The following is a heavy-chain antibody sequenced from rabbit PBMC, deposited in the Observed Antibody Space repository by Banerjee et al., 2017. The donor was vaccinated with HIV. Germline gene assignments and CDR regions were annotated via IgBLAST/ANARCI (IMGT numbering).Heavy chain of an antibody. CDR1: SSYW. D-gene: IGHD2-1*01. Sequence: SSYWMCWVRQAPGKGLEWIACITTTSIKTYYATWAKGRFTISKTSSTTVTLQMTSLTAADTATYFCARDHGGDGVFYFDLWGPGTLVTVS. V-gene: IGHV1S45*01. J-gene: IGHJ4*01. CDR2: ITTTSIKT. CDR3: ARDHGGDGVFYFDL.